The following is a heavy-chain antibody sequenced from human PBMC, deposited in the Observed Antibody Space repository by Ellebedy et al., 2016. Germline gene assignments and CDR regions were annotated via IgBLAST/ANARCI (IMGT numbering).Heavy chain of an antibody. V-gene: IGHV5-51*01. CDR3: GRSGVSGNPYYYYGMDV. D-gene: IGHD4-23*01. Sequence: GESLKISCQGSGYSFSNYWIGWVRQMPGKGLEWVGIINPGDSDTRYSPSFQGQVTISADKSINTAYLQWSSLEASDTALYYCGRSGVSGNPYYYYGMDVWGQGTTVTVSS. J-gene: IGHJ6*01. CDR1: GYSFSNYW. CDR2: INPGDSDT.